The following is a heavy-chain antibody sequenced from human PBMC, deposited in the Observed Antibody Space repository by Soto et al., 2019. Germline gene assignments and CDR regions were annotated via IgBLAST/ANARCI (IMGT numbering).Heavy chain of an antibody. CDR1: GYSFTSYW. CDR2: IDPSDSYT. V-gene: IGHV5-10-1*01. D-gene: IGHD3-3*01. Sequence: PGESLKISCKGSGYSFTSYWISWVRQMPGRGLEWMGRIDPSDSYTNYSPSFQGHVTISADKSISTAYLQWGSLKASDTAMYYCARPATFWSGYHMDVWGQGTTVTVSS. J-gene: IGHJ6*02. CDR3: ARPATFWSGYHMDV.